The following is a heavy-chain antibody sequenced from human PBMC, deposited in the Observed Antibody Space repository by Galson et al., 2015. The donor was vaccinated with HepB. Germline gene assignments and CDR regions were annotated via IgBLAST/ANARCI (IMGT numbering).Heavy chain of an antibody. CDR1: GGTFSSYA. CDR2: IIPIFGTA. D-gene: IGHD6-19*01. Sequence: SVKVSCKASGGTFSSYAISWVRQAPGQGLEWMGGIIPIFGTANYAQKFQGRVTITADKSTSTAYMELSSLRSEDTAVYYCARVGIAVAGTWGAFDIWGQGTMVTVSS. CDR3: ARVGIAVAGTWGAFDI. V-gene: IGHV1-69*06. J-gene: IGHJ3*02.